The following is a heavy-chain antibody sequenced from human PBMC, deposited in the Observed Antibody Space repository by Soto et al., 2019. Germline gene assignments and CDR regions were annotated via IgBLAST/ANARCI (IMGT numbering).Heavy chain of an antibody. CDR3: TGATYLDY. Sequence: EVQLLESGGGLVQPVGSLRLSCAASGFSFNSYAMSWVRQAPGKGLEWVSHIGGAGDSTYYADSVKGRFTISRDNSKKTVYLQMESLRAEDTAVYYCTGATYLDYWGQGTLVTVSS. CDR2: IGGAGDST. V-gene: IGHV3-23*01. CDR1: GFSFNSYA. J-gene: IGHJ4*02.